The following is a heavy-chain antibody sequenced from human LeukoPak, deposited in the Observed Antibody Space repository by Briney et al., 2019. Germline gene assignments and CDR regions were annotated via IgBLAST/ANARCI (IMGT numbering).Heavy chain of an antibody. CDR2: IYYSGST. J-gene: IGHJ2*01. Sequence: SQTLSLTCAVSGGSISSGGYSWSWIRQPPGKGLEWIGYIYYSGSTYYNPSLKSRVTISVDTSKNQFSLKLSSVTAADTAVYYCAGCSGGSCYWSDWYFDLWGRGTLVTVSS. V-gene: IGHV4-30-4*07. CDR1: GGSISSGGYS. D-gene: IGHD2-15*01. CDR3: AGCSGGSCYWSDWYFDL.